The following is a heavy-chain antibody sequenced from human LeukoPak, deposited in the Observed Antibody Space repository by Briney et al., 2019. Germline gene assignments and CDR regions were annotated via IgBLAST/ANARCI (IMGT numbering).Heavy chain of an antibody. CDR1: GFTFSTYW. CDR2: VKQDGSEK. D-gene: IGHD3-10*01. Sequence: GGSLRLSCAGSGFTFSTYWMSWVRQAPGKGLEWVANVKQDGSEKYYVDSVEGRFTISSDNAKNSLYLQMNSLRAEDTAVYYCYFGGDYFDYWGQGTLVTVSS. CDR3: YFGGDYFDY. J-gene: IGHJ4*02. V-gene: IGHV3-7*01.